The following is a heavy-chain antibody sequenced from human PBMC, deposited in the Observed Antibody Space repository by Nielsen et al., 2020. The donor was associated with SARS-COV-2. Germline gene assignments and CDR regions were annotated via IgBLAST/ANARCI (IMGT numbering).Heavy chain of an antibody. Sequence: GESLKISCVVSGFNIRGYWMTWVRQAPGKGLEWVGNIKLDGSEKYYVDSVKGRFTISRDNARNTLYLQMNSLRVEDTAVYYCARVGSYGDPEYLDYWGPGTLVTVSS. V-gene: IGHV3-7*01. D-gene: IGHD4/OR15-4a*01. CDR1: GFNIRGYW. CDR3: ARVGSYGDPEYLDY. J-gene: IGHJ4*02. CDR2: IKLDGSEK.